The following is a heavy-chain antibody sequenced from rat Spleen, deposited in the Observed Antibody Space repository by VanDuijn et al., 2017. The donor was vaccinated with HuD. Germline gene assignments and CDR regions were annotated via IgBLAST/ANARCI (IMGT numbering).Heavy chain of an antibody. D-gene: IGHD1-11*01. J-gene: IGHJ3*01. CDR2: VSSGGTT. V-gene: IGHV2S12*01. CDR3: TRTYGGYTSHWFAY. Sequence: QVQLKESGPGLVQPSQTLSLTCSVSGFSLTDYSVHWVRQPPGKGLEWIAAVSSGGTTYYSSALKSRLSISRDTSKSQVFFKMNSLQTEDTAIYFCTRTYGGYTSHWFAYWGQGTLVTVSS. CDR1: GFSLTDYS.